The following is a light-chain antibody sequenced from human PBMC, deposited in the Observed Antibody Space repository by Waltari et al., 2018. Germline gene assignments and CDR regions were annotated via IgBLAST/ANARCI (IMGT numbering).Light chain of an antibody. Sequence: EIVLTQSPGTLSLSPGERATLSCRASQSVGKSLAWYQQKPGQAPRLLIYDASSRATGIPDRFSGRGFGTDFSLTISRLEPEDFAVYYCQKYVSLPATFGQGTKVEIK. V-gene: IGKV3-20*01. J-gene: IGKJ1*01. CDR1: QSVGKS. CDR2: DAS. CDR3: QKYVSLPAT.